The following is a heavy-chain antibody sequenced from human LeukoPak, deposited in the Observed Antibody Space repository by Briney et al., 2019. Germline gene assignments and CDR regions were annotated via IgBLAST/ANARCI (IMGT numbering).Heavy chain of an antibody. V-gene: IGHV3-30*18. CDR1: GFTFSSYG. CDR3: AKDVRQPTDGDY. Sequence: GGSLRLSCAASGFTFSSYGMHWVRQAPGKGLEWVAVISYDGSNKYYADSVKGRFTISRDNSKNMLYLQMNSLRAEDTAVYYCAKDVRQPTDGDYWGQGTLVTVSS. D-gene: IGHD6-13*01. J-gene: IGHJ4*02. CDR2: ISYDGSNK.